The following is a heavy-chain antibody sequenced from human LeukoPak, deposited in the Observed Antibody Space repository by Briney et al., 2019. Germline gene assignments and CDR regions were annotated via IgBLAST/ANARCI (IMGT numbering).Heavy chain of an antibody. J-gene: IGHJ4*02. CDR3: ASEGYSYGYLY. V-gene: IGHV4-59*01. D-gene: IGHD5-18*01. Sequence: SETLSLTCTVSGGSISSYYWSWIRQPPGKGLEWIGYIYYSGSTNYNPSLKSRVTISVDTSKNQFSLKLSSVTAADTAVYYCASEGYSYGYLYWGQGTLVTVSS. CDR2: IYYSGST. CDR1: GGSISSYY.